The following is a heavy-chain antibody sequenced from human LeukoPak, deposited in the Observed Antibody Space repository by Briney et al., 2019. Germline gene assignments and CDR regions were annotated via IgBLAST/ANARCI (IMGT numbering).Heavy chain of an antibody. CDR1: GYTFTSYA. Sequence: ASVKVSCKASGYTFTSYAMHWVRQAPGQRLEWMGWINAGNGNTKYSQEFQGRVTITRDTSASTAYMELSSLRSEDMAVYYCARGVGQAARRYYYYYMDVWGKGTTVTVSS. J-gene: IGHJ6*03. V-gene: IGHV1-3*03. CDR2: INAGNGNT. CDR3: ARGVGQAARRYYYYYMDV. D-gene: IGHD6-6*01.